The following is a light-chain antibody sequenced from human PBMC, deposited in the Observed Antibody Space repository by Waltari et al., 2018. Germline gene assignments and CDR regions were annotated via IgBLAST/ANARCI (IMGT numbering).Light chain of an antibody. CDR2: EGS. CDR1: SSDVGSYNL. V-gene: IGLV2-23*01. Sequence: QSALTQPASVSGSPGQSITLSCTGTSSDVGSYNLVSWYQQHPGKAPKLMIYEGSKRPSGVSNRFSDSKSGNTASLTISGLQAEDEADYYCCSYAGSSTFRHVVFGGGTKLTVL. CDR3: CSYAGSSTFRHVV. J-gene: IGLJ2*01.